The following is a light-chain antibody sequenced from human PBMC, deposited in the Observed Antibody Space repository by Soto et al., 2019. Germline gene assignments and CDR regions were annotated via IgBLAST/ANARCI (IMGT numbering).Light chain of an antibody. CDR2: DVS. CDR3: SSYTTSNTYV. CDR1: SADVGIYNR. J-gene: IGLJ1*01. Sequence: QSALTQPPSVSGSPGQSVTISCTGTSADVGIYNRVAWYQQPPGTSPKLVICDVSNRPSGVPDRFSGSKSGSTASLTISGLKAKDEADYYCSSYTTSNTYVFGTGTKLTVL. V-gene: IGLV2-18*02.